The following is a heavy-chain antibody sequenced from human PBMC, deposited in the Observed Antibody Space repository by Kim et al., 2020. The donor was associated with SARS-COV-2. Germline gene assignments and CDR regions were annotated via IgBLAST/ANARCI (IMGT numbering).Heavy chain of an antibody. CDR2: ISAYNGNT. CDR1: GYTFTSYG. V-gene: IGHV1-18*01. CDR3: ARDWSQLLWFGELPDNLDYYYYGMDV. Sequence: ASVKVSCKASGYTFTSYGISWVRQAPGQGLEWMGWISAYNGNTNYAQKLQGRVTMTTDTSTSTAYMELRSLRSDDTAVYYCARDWSQLLWFGELPDNLDYYYYGMDVWGQGTTVTVSS. J-gene: IGHJ6*02. D-gene: IGHD3-10*01.